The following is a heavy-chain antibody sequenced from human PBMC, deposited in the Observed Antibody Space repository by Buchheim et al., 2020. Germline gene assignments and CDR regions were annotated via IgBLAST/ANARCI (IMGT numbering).Heavy chain of an antibody. V-gene: IGHV4-39*01. CDR1: GGSISSSSNY. D-gene: IGHD2-21*01. J-gene: IGHJ4*02. CDR2: IHYSGTT. Sequence: QLQLQESGPGLVKPSETLSLTCTVSGGSISSSSNYWGWIRQPPGKGLEWIGSIHYSGTTYYNPSLKSRVTISVDTSHDQSSLKLRSVTAADTAVYYCARHLRDSLLYYFDYWGQGTL. CDR3: ARHLRDSLLYYFDY.